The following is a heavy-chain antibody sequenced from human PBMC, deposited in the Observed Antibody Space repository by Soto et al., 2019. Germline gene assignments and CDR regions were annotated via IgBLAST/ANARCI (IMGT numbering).Heavy chain of an antibody. Sequence: QVQLQQWGAGLLKPSETLSLTCAVYGGSFSGYYWCWIRQPPGKGLEWVGEMNQTGSTNYNPSLKSXXTXSXXTPRNQFSRKVSSVTAADTGVYYCARLMAPVTPCVWGQGTLVTVSS. CDR1: GGSFSGYY. D-gene: IGHD4-17*01. CDR2: MNQTGST. V-gene: IGHV4-34*01. J-gene: IGHJ1*01. CDR3: ARLMAPVTPCV.